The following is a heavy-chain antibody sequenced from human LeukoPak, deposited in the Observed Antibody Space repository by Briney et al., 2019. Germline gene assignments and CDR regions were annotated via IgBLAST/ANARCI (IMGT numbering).Heavy chain of an antibody. CDR3: ARGYTAMAHAFDI. J-gene: IGHJ3*02. V-gene: IGHV1-69*05. Sequence: SVKVSCKASGGTFSSYAISWVRQVPGQGLEWMGRIIPIFGTANYAQKFQGRVTITTDESTSTAYMELSSLRSEDTAVYYCARGYTAMAHAFDIWGQGTMVTVSP. CDR2: IIPIFGTA. CDR1: GGTFSSYA. D-gene: IGHD5-18*01.